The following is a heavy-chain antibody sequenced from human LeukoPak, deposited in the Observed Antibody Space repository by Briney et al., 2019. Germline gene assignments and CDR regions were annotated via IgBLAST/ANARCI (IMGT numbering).Heavy chain of an antibody. CDR1: GYTLTELS. CDR3: ARGSRWELVDY. D-gene: IGHD1-26*01. V-gene: IGHV1-24*01. CDR2: FDPEDGET. Sequence: GASVKVSCKVSGYTLTELSMHWVRQAPGKGLEWMGGFDPEDGETIYAQKFQGRVTMTRNTSISTAYMELSSLRSEDTAVYYCARGSRWELVDYWGQGTLVTVSS. J-gene: IGHJ4*02.